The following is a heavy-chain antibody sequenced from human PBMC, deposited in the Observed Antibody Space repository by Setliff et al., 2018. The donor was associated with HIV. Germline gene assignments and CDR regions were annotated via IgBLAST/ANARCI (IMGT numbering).Heavy chain of an antibody. J-gene: IGHJ4*02. V-gene: IGHV3-30*04. D-gene: IGHD1-26*01. CDR2: ISSDGNNK. CDR1: GFIFSGYD. CDR3: ARGAGLPNNAGATDY. Sequence: GGSLRLSCAASGFIFSGYDMHWVRQAPGKGLEWVALISSDGNNKYDADSVKGRFTISRDNSKNTLYLQMNSLRAEDTAVYYCARGAGLPNNAGATDYWGQGTLVTVSS.